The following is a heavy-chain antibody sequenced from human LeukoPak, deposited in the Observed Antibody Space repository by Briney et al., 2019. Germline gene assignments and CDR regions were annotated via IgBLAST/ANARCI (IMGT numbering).Heavy chain of an antibody. J-gene: IGHJ4*02. CDR1: GGTFSSYA. D-gene: IGHD6-13*01. Sequence: SVKVSCKASGGTFSSYAISWVRQAPGQGLEWMGGIIPIFGTANYAQKFQGRVTITADESTSTAYMELSSLRSDDTAVYYCARSIGYSSSWLADFDYWGQGTLVTVSS. V-gene: IGHV1-69*13. CDR3: ARSIGYSSSWLADFDY. CDR2: IIPIFGTA.